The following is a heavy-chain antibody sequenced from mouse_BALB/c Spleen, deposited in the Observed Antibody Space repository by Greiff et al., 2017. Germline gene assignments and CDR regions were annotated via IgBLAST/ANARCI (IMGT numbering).Heavy chain of an antibody. CDR2: IYPGDGDT. V-gene: IGHV1-82*01. Sequence: VQRVESGPELVKPGASVKISCKASGYAFSSSWMNWVKQRPGQGLEWIGRIYPGDGDTNYNGKFKGKATLTADKSSSTAYMQLSSLTSVDSAVYFCARRNWAWAMDYWGQGTSVTVSS. CDR3: ARRNWAWAMDY. J-gene: IGHJ4*01. CDR1: GYAFSSSW. D-gene: IGHD4-1*01.